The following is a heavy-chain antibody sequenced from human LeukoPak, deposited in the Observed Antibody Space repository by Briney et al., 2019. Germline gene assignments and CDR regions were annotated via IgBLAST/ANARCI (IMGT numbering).Heavy chain of an antibody. V-gene: IGHV1-8*03. D-gene: IGHD1-26*01. CDR1: GYTFTSYD. CDR3: ARGRALLGYMDV. Sequence: GASVKVSCKASGYTFTSYDINWVRQATGQGLEWMGWMNPNSGNTGYAQKFQGRVTITRNTSISTAYMELSSLRSEDTAVYYCARGRALLGYMDVWGKGTTVTVSS. CDR2: MNPNSGNT. J-gene: IGHJ6*03.